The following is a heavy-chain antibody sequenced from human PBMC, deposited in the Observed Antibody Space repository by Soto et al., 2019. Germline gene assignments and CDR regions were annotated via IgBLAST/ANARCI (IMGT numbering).Heavy chain of an antibody. J-gene: IGHJ6*02. Sequence: QVQLQESGPGLVKPSGTLSLTCAVSGGSISSSNWWSWVRQPPGKGLEWIGEIYHSGSTNYNPSLTSRVTISVDKSKNKFSLKLSSVTAADTAVYYCARVSVSYYYGMDVWGQGTTVTVSS. CDR2: IYHSGST. V-gene: IGHV4-4*02. CDR3: ARVSVSYYYGMDV. D-gene: IGHD1-26*01. CDR1: GGSISSSNW.